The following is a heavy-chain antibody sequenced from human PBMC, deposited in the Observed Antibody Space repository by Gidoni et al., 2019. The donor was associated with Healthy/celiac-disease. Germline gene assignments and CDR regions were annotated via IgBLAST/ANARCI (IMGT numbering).Heavy chain of an antibody. CDR3: ARGGGPRDYGDYTSDYYYGMDV. Sequence: QVQLVQSGAEVKKPGASVKVSCKASGYTFTSYGLSWVRQAPGQGLEWMGWISAYNGNTNYAQKLQGRVTMTTDTSTSTAYMELRSLRSDDTAVYYCARGGGPRDYGDYTSDYYYGMDVWGQGTTVTVSS. CDR2: ISAYNGNT. J-gene: IGHJ6*02. V-gene: IGHV1-18*01. D-gene: IGHD4-17*01. CDR1: GYTFTSYG.